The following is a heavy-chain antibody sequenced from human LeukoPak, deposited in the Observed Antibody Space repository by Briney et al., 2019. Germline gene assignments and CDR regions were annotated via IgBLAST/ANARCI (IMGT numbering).Heavy chain of an antibody. J-gene: IGHJ5*02. Sequence: ASVKVSCKASGYTFTRFDISWVRQATGQGLEWMGWLNPNSGYTDYAQKFQGRVTITRDTSTSTVYMELSSLRSEDTAVYYCARTPHYSSGWYLPGRFDPWGQGTLVTVSS. CDR1: GYTFTRFD. D-gene: IGHD6-19*01. V-gene: IGHV1-8*03. CDR3: ARTPHYSSGWYLPGRFDP. CDR2: LNPNSGYT.